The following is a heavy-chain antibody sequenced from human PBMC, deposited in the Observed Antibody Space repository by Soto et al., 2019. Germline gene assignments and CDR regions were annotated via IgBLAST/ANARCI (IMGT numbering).Heavy chain of an antibody. V-gene: IGHV1-46*02. J-gene: IGHJ6*03. CDR2: INPSGGST. D-gene: IGHD2-8*01. Sequence: GASVKVSCKASGYTFNSYYMRWVRQAPGQGLEWMGIINPSGGSTSYAQKFQGRVTMTRDTSTSTVYMELSSLRSEDTAVYYCARGTNSRGNPRSYYYMDVWGKGTTVTVSS. CDR1: GYTFNSYY. CDR3: ARGTNSRGNPRSYYYMDV.